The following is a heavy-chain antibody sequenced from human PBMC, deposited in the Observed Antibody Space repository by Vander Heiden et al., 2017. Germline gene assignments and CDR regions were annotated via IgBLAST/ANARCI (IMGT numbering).Heavy chain of an antibody. V-gene: IGHV3-7*01. Sequence: EVQLVESGEGLVQPGGSLRLSCPTPGFPLSGYWMSGVRQAPGKGLEWVANIKQDGSEKYYVDSVKGRFTISRDNAKNSLYLQMNSLRAEDTAVYYCARDSDCSSTSCPTHYWGQGTLVTVSS. CDR3: ARDSDCSSTSCPTHY. CDR2: IKQDGSEK. D-gene: IGHD2-2*01. CDR1: GFPLSGYW. J-gene: IGHJ4*02.